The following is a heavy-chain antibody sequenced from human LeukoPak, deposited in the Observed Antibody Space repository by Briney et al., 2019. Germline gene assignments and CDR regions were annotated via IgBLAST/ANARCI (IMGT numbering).Heavy chain of an antibody. V-gene: IGHV4-59*01. CDR2: IYYSGST. CDR3: ARSSYYYGADAFDI. CDR1: GFTFSSYW. D-gene: IGHD3-10*01. J-gene: IGHJ3*02. Sequence: GSLRLSCAASGFTFSSYWMSWLRQPPGEGLEWTGYIYYSGSTNYNPSLTSRVTISLDTSKNQFSLMLSSVTAADTAVYYCARSSYYYGADAFDIWGQGTMVTVSS.